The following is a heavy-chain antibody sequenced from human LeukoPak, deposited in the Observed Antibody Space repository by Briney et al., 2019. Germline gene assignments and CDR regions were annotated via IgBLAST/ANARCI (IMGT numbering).Heavy chain of an antibody. J-gene: IGHJ6*04. V-gene: IGHV3-30*03. Sequence: GGSLRLSCAASGITFSSYGMHWVRQAPGKGLKWVAVILHDGSNKYYADSVRGRFTISRDNSKNTLYLQMNSLRAEDTAVYYCASLLLSPGLDVWGKGTTVTVSS. CDR3: ASLLLSPGLDV. CDR2: ILHDGSNK. CDR1: GITFSSYG. D-gene: IGHD2-2*01.